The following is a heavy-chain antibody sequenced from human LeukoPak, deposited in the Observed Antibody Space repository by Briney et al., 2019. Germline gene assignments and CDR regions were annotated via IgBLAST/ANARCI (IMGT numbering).Heavy chain of an antibody. D-gene: IGHD2-15*01. CDR2: IYPGDSDT. V-gene: IGHV5-51*01. CDR1: GYRFTSYW. CDR3: GRGGYYSGGIFYYYFDY. Sequence: NPGESLKISCKGSGYRFTSYWIGWVRQMPGKGLEWMGIIYPGDSDTRYSPSFQGQVTISADKSISTAYLQWSSLKASDTAMYYCGRGGYYSGGIFYYYFDYWGQGTLVTVSS. J-gene: IGHJ4*02.